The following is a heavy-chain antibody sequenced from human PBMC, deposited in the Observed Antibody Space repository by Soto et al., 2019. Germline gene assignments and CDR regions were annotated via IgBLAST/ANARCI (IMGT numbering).Heavy chain of an antibody. D-gene: IGHD1-26*01. V-gene: IGHV3-30*03. CDR1: GFTFNTYG. CDR2: ISYDGINK. J-gene: IGHJ2*01. CDR3: ARSPQPTRGIHWYFDL. Sequence: QVQLVESGGGVVQPGRSLGLSCAASGFTFNTYGMHWVRQAPGKRLEWVAAISYDGINKYYVDSVKGRFTISRDNSTNTLYVEINSLRAEDTALYYCARSPQPTRGIHWYFDLWGRGILVTVSS.